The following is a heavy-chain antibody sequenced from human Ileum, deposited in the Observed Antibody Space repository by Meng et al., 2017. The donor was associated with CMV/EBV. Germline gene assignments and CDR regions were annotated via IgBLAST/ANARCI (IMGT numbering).Heavy chain of an antibody. J-gene: IGHJ4*02. CDR3: ARHSGRQGGSD. V-gene: IGHV4-59*08. Sequence: SETLSLTCTVSGASISSSYWSWIRQPPGKGLEWIGYIYSSSGDFNYNPSLQSRATISLDTSNNQFSLKLTSVTAADTAVYYCARHSGRQGGSDWGQGTLVTVSS. CDR2: IYSSSGDF. CDR1: GASISSSY. D-gene: IGHD3-10*01.